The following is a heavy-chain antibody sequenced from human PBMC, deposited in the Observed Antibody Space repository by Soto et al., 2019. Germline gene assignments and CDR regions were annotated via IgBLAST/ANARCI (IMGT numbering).Heavy chain of an antibody. CDR2: ISGNSDTT. V-gene: IGHV3-23*01. CDR3: AIHKFCDARKSFDY. Sequence: GESLRLSCAASGFTFSSFAMSWVRQAPGKGLEWVAAISGNSDTTYYADSVKGQFTISRDSSKNTLYLQMNSLRAEDTALYYCAIHKFCDARKSFDYWGQGTLVTGSA. J-gene: IGHJ4*02. D-gene: IGHD2-2*01. CDR1: GFTFSSFA.